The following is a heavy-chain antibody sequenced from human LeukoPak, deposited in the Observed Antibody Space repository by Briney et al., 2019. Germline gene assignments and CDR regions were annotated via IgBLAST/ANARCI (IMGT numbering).Heavy chain of an antibody. Sequence: GGSLRLSCAASEFTFSSYALNWVRQAPGKGLEWVSGISGSGGTTYYADSVKGRFTISRDNSKNTLYLQMNSLRVDDTAVYYCARGRYYGMDVWGKGTTVTVSS. J-gene: IGHJ6*04. V-gene: IGHV3-23*01. CDR1: EFTFSSYA. CDR2: ISGSGGTT. CDR3: ARGRYYGMDV.